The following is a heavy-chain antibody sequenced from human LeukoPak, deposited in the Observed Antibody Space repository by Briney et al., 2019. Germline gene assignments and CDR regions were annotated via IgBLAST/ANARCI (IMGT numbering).Heavy chain of an antibody. CDR1: GYTFTGYY. CDR3: ARVHYDSSDDAFDI. J-gene: IGHJ3*02. CDR2: TNPNSGGT. V-gene: IGHV1-2*02. Sequence: ASVKVSCKASGYTFTGYYMHWVRQAPGQGLEWMGWTNPNSGGTNYAQKFQGRVTMTRDTSISTAYMELSRLRSDDTAVYYCARVHYDSSDDAFDIWGQGTMVTVSS. D-gene: IGHD3-22*01.